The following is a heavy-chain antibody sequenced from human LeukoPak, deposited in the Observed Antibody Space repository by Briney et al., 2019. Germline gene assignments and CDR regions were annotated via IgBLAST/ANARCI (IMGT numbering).Heavy chain of an antibody. Sequence: SQTLSLTCTVSGGSISSCSYYWSWIRQPAGQGLEWIGRIYTSGSTNYNPSLKSRVTISVDTSKNQFSLKLSSVTAADTAVYYCARSTVGYYYYYMDVWGKGTTVTVSS. V-gene: IGHV4-61*02. CDR3: ARSTVGYYYYYMDV. D-gene: IGHD4-17*01. J-gene: IGHJ6*03. CDR1: GGSISSCSYY. CDR2: IYTSGST.